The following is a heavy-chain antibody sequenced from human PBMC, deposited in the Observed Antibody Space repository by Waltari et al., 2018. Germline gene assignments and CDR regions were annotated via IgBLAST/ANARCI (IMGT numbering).Heavy chain of an antibody. Sequence: QVQLVQSGAEVKKPGSSVKVSCKASGGTFSSYAISWVRQAPGQGLEWMGGIIPIFGTANCAQKFQGRVTITADESTRTAYMELSSLRSEDTAVYYCARVWPYCVTDYGGNSSPPGWYFDLWGRGTLVTVSS. CDR1: GGTFSSYA. CDR3: ARVWPYCVTDYGGNSSPPGWYFDL. CDR2: IIPIFGTA. V-gene: IGHV1-69*01. J-gene: IGHJ2*01. D-gene: IGHD4-17*01.